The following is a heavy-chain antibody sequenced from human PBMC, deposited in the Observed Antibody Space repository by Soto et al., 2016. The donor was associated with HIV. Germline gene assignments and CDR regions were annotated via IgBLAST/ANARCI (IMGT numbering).Heavy chain of an antibody. CDR3: ARGITVAGTLPNY. Sequence: EVQLVESGGDLVLPGGSLRLSCVVSGFTFNNCWMHWVRQAPGKGLVWVSRINGDGISTTYADSVKGRFTISRDNAKNTLYLQMNSLRVEDTAVYYCARGITVAGTLPNYWGRGTLVTVS. J-gene: IGHJ4*02. V-gene: IGHV3-74*03. D-gene: IGHD6-19*01. CDR2: INGDGIST. CDR1: GFTFNNCW.